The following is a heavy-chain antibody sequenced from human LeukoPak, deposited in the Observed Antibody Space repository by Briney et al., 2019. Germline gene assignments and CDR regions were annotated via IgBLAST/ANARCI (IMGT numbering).Heavy chain of an antibody. V-gene: IGHV4-59*08. CDR1: GGSISSYY. Sequence: SETLSLTCTVSGGSISSYYWSWIRQPPGKGLEWIGYIYYSGSTNYNPSLKSRVTISVDTSKNQFSLKLSSVTAADTAVYYCSASSGWYDSGVGYWGQGTLVTVSS. CDR2: IYYSGST. CDR3: SASSGWYDSGVGY. D-gene: IGHD6-19*01. J-gene: IGHJ4*02.